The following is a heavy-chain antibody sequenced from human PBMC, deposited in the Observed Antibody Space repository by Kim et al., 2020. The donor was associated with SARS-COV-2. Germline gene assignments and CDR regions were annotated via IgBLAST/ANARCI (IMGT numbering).Heavy chain of an antibody. Sequence: SETLSLTCTVSGGSIGRSSYYWGWIRQPPGKGLEWIGSIYYSGTTYYNASLKSRVTISVDTSNNQIPLNLSSVTAADTAVYYCARHRGGGPYDMDVWGQGTTVTVSS. CDR2: IYYSGTT. CDR1: GGSIGRSSYY. D-gene: IGHD3-10*01. J-gene: IGHJ6*02. V-gene: IGHV4-39*01. CDR3: ARHRGGGPYDMDV.